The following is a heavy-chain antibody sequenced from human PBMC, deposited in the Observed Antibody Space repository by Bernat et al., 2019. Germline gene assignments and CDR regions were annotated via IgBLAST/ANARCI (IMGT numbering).Heavy chain of an antibody. Sequence: EVQLLESGGGLVQPGGSLRLSCAASGFTFSSYAMSWVRQAPGKGLEWVSTISGGGGTTYYADSVKGRFTISRDNSNNTLYLQMNSLRAEDTAVYYCARQTVLMVYARYAFDIWGQGTMVTVSS. CDR1: GFTFSSYA. J-gene: IGHJ3*02. CDR3: ARQTVLMVYARYAFDI. D-gene: IGHD2-8*01. V-gene: IGHV3-23*01. CDR2: ISGGGGTT.